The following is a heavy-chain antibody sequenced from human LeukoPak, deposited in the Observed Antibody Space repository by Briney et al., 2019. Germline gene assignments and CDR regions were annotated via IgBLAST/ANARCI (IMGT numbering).Heavy chain of an antibody. Sequence: PVGSLRLSCAASGFTFSSYSMNWVRQAPGKGLEWVSSISSSSSYIYYADSVKGRFTISRDNAKNSLYLQMNSLRAEDTAVYYCARDQQDWNDVGIDYWGQGTLVTVSS. CDR1: GFTFSSYS. V-gene: IGHV3-21*01. D-gene: IGHD1-1*01. CDR2: ISSSSSYI. CDR3: ARDQQDWNDVGIDY. J-gene: IGHJ4*02.